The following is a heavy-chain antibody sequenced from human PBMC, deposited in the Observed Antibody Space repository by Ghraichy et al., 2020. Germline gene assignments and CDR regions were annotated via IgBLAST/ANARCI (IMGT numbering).Heavy chain of an antibody. Sequence: TLSLTCTVSGGSISSYYWSWIRQPPGKGLEWIGYIYYSGSTNYNPSLKSRVTISVDTSKNQFSLKLSSVTAADTAVYYCARAGRFSYDSSGYYPYWGQGTLVTVSS. D-gene: IGHD3-22*01. J-gene: IGHJ4*02. CDR2: IYYSGST. CDR3: ARAGRFSYDSSGYYPY. CDR1: GGSISSYY. V-gene: IGHV4-59*01.